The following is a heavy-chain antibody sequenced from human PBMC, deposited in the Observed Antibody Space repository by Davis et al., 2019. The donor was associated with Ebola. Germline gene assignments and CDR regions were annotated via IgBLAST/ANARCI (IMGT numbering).Heavy chain of an antibody. D-gene: IGHD6-6*01. CDR2: IYYSGST. CDR1: GGSISSYY. V-gene: IGHV4-59*08. CDR3: ARSIAARTY. J-gene: IGHJ4*02. Sequence: MPSETLSLTCAVSGGSISSYYWSWIRQPPGKGLEWIGYIYYSGSTNYNPSLKSRVTISVDTSKNQFSLKLSSVTAADTAVYYCARSIAARTYWGQGTLVTVSS.